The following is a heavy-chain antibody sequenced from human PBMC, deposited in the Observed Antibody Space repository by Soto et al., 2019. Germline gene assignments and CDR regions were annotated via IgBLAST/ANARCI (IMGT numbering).Heavy chain of an antibody. CDR2: INHSGST. J-gene: IGHJ6*02. CDR3: ARGGSGGNDPYYYYYGMDV. Sequence: SETLSLTCAVYGGSFSGYYWSWIRQPPGKGLEWIGEINHSGSTNYNPSLKSRVTISVDTSKNQFSLKLSSVTAADTAVYYCARGGSGGNDPYYYYYGMDVWGQGTTVTVSS. D-gene: IGHD2-15*01. V-gene: IGHV4-34*01. CDR1: GGSFSGYY.